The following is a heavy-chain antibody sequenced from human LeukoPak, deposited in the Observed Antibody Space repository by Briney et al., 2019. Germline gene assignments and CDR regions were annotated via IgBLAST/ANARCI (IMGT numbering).Heavy chain of an antibody. Sequence: GESLKISCKGSGYSFTSYWIGWVRQMPGKGLECMVMIYPYDSETRYSPSFQGQVTISADKSINTAYLQWRSLKASDTAIYYCARIAVAATPSYFDYWGQGALVTVSS. J-gene: IGHJ4*02. CDR3: ARIAVAATPSYFDY. CDR1: GYSFTSYW. V-gene: IGHV5-51*01. D-gene: IGHD2-15*01. CDR2: IYPYDSET.